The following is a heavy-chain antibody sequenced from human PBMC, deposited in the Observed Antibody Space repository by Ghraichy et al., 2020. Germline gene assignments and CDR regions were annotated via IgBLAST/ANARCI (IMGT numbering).Heavy chain of an antibody. Sequence: SETLSLTCAVYGGSFSGYYWSWIRQPPGKGLEWIGEINHSGSTNYNPSLKSRVTISVDTSKNQFSLKLSSVTAADTAVYYCAKIRGGGWTKTFDYWGQGTLVTVSS. D-gene: IGHD6-19*01. CDR2: INHSGST. CDR3: AKIRGGGWTKTFDY. CDR1: GGSFSGYY. V-gene: IGHV4-34*01. J-gene: IGHJ4*02.